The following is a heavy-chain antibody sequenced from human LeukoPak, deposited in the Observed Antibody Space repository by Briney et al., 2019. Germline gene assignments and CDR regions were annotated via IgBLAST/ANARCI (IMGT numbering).Heavy chain of an antibody. D-gene: IGHD3-3*01. CDR2: ISVYNGNT. Sequence: ASVKVSCKASGYTFTSYGISWVRQAPGQGLEWMGWISVYNGNTNYAQKLQGRVTMTTDTSTSTAYMELRSLRSDDTAVYYCASGDYDFWSGRSLYGMDVWGQGTTVTVSS. J-gene: IGHJ6*02. CDR3: ASGDYDFWSGRSLYGMDV. CDR1: GYTFTSYG. V-gene: IGHV1-18*01.